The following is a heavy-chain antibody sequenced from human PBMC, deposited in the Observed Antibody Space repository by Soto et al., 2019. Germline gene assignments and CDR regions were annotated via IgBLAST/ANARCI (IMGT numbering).Heavy chain of an antibody. D-gene: IGHD3-10*01. V-gene: IGHV4-39*01. CDR2: IYYSGSN. CDR3: ARHLLWFGESTSYYMDV. Sequence: QLQLQESGPGLVKPSETLSLTCTVSGGSISSSSYYWGWIRQPPGKGLEWIGSIYYSGSNYYNPSQKSRVTISLETSKNQFALKLSSVTAADSAVYYCARHLLWFGESTSYYMDVWGKGTTVTVSS. J-gene: IGHJ6*03. CDR1: GGSISSSSYY.